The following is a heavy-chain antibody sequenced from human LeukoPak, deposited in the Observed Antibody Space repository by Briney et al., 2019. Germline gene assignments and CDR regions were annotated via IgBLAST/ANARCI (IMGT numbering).Heavy chain of an antibody. J-gene: IGHJ6*03. D-gene: IGHD3-10*01. CDR1: GGSISSGSYC. CDR2: IYTSGST. V-gene: IGHV4-61*02. Sequence: SSETLSLTCTVSGGSISSGSYCWSWIRQPAGKGLEWIGRIYTSGSTNYNPSLKSRVTISVGTSKNQFSLKLSSVTAADTAVYYCARRTVVRGGYYYYMDVWGKGTTVTISS. CDR3: ARRTVVRGGYYYYMDV.